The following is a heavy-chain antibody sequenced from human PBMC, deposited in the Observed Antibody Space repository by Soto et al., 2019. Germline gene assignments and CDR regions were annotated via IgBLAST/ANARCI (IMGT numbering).Heavy chain of an antibody. CDR1: GYTFTSYG. CDR3: ATGAVATAMVLAFDI. J-gene: IGHJ3*02. D-gene: IGHD5-18*01. CDR2: ISAYNGNT. V-gene: IGHV1-18*01. Sequence: ASVKVSCKASGYTFTSYGISWVRQAPGQGLEWMGWISAYNGNTNYAQKLQGRVTMTTDTSTSTAYMELRSLRSDDTAVYYCATGAVATAMVLAFDIWGQGTMVTVSS.